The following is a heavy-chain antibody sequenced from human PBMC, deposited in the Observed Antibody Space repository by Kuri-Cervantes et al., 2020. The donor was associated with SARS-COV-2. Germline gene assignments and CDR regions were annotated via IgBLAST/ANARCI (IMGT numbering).Heavy chain of an antibody. CDR3: ARHLSGSYWFDP. D-gene: IGHD1-26*01. Sequence: GSLRLSCTVSGGSISSSSYYWGWIRQPPGKGLEWIGSIYYSGSTYYNPSLKSRVTISVDTSKNQFSLKLSSVTAADTAVYYCARHLSGSYWFDPWGQGTLVTVSS. J-gene: IGHJ5*02. CDR2: IYYSGST. CDR1: GGSISSSSYY. V-gene: IGHV4-39*01.